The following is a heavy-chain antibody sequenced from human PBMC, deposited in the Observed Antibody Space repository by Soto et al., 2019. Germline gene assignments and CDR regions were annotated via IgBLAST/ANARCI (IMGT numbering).Heavy chain of an antibody. CDR2: IYSSGLT. V-gene: IGHV4-59*08. CDR1: GGSLSSYY. CDR3: ARHRRLWGPFES. J-gene: IGHJ4*02. D-gene: IGHD3-16*01. Sequence: QVQLQESGPGLVKPSETLSLTCTVSGGSLSSYYWSWIRQPPGQGLEWIGYIYSSGLTNYNPSLERRVTLSLDTSRNQFSLKLTSVTAADTAVYYCARHRRLWGPFESWGQGTLVTVSS.